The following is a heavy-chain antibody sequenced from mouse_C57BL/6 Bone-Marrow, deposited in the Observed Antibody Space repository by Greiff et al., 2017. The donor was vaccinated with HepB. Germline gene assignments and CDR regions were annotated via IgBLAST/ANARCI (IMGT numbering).Heavy chain of an antibody. CDR1: GFTFSSYG. CDR3: ARRDYDYDDPFYAMDY. V-gene: IGHV5-6*01. CDR2: ISSGGSYT. Sequence: DVQLQESGGDLVKPGGSLKLSCAASGFTFSSYGMSWVRQTPDKRLEWVATISSGGSYTYYPDSVKGRFTISRDNAKNTLYLQMSSLKSEDTAMYYCARRDYDYDDPFYAMDYWGQGTSVTVSS. D-gene: IGHD2-4*01. J-gene: IGHJ4*01.